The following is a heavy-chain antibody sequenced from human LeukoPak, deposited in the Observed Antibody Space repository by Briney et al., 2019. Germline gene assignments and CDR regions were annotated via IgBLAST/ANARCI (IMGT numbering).Heavy chain of an antibody. D-gene: IGHD6-19*01. Sequence: GESLKISCTGSGYSFTSYWIGWVRQMPGKGLEWMGIIYPGDSDTRYSPSFQGQVTISADKSISTAYLQWSSLKASDTAMYYCARLDGQQWLVWGYYFDYWGQGTLVTVSS. CDR1: GYSFTSYW. V-gene: IGHV5-51*01. CDR3: ARLDGQQWLVWGYYFDY. J-gene: IGHJ4*02. CDR2: IYPGDSDT.